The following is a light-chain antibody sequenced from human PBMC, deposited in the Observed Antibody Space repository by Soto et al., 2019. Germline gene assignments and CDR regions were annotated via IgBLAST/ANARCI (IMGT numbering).Light chain of an antibody. CDR1: QGLSSD. CDR2: DAS. V-gene: IGKV1-27*01. J-gene: IGKJ4*01. Sequence: DIQMTQSPSSMSASVGNRVTITCRASQGLSSDLAWYQQKPGKVPKLLIYDASTLQSGVPSRFSGSGSGTEFTLTISSLQSEDFAVYYCQQYNNWPLTVGGGTKVDIK. CDR3: QQYNNWPLT.